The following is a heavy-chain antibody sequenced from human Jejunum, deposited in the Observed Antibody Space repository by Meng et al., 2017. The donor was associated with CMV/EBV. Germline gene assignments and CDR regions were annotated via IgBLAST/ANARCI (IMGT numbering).Heavy chain of an antibody. Sequence: YWMHWLRQSPEKGLVWVSRSNYDGTVTNYADSVKGRFTISRDNGRNTLYLQMDSLRAEDTAVYYCARGAYYSDSPDYQNPDAFDIWGQGTMVTVSS. J-gene: IGHJ3*02. V-gene: IGHV3-74*01. CDR3: ARGAYYSDSPDYQNPDAFDI. D-gene: IGHD3-22*01. CDR2: SNYDGTVT. CDR1: YW.